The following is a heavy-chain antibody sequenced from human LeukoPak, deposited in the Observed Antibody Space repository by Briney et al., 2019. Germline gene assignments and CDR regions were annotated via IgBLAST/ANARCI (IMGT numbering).Heavy chain of an antibody. CDR2: ISSSSSYI. D-gene: IGHD3-22*01. V-gene: IGHV3-21*04. J-gene: IGHJ3*02. CDR1: GFTFSSYS. Sequence: KSGGSLRLSCAASGFTFSSYSMNWVRQAPGKGLEWVSSISSSSSYIYYADSVKGRFTISRDNAKNSLYLQMNSLRAEDTALYYCAKDRRGYDSSDAFDIWGQGTMVTVSS. CDR3: AKDRRGYDSSDAFDI.